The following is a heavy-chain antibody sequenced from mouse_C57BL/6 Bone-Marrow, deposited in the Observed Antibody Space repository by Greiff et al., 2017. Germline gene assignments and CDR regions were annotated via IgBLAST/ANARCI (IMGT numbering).Heavy chain of an antibody. CDR1: GYTFTSYW. J-gene: IGHJ2*01. D-gene: IGHD1-1*01. V-gene: IGHV1-55*01. CDR3: ASPVLPRYWYPNYFAY. Sequence: QVQLQQPGAELVKPGASVKMSCKASGYTFTSYWITWVKQRPGQGLEWIGEIYPGSGSTNYNEKFKSKATLTVDTASSTAYMQLSSLTSEDSAVYYWASPVLPRYWYPNYFAYWGQGTLLTVSA. CDR2: IYPGSGST.